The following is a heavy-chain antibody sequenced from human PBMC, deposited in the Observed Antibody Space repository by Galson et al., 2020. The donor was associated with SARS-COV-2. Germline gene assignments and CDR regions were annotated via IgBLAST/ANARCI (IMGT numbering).Heavy chain of an antibody. D-gene: IGHD3-10*01. CDR3: TTDRGVLLWFGELLGWTDY. Sequence: GGYLRLTCAASGFTFSNAWMSWVRQAPGKGLEWVGRIKSKTDGGTTDYAAPVKGRFTISRDDSKNTLYLQMNSLKTEDTAVYYCTTDRGVLLWFGELLGWTDYWGQGTLVTVSS. CDR1: GFTFSNAW. J-gene: IGHJ4*02. V-gene: IGHV3-15*01. CDR2: IKSKTDGGTT.